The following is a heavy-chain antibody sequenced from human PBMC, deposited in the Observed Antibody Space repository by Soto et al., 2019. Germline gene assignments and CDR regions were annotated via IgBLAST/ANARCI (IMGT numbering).Heavy chain of an antibody. Sequence: ASVKVSCKASGYTFTDYFIHWVRQAPGQGLEWIGWINPYSGGADLSQKFQGRVTMTRDTSISTAYMEVSSLRSDDTAVYYCARDSGTHYPGYVYWGQGTLVTVSS. J-gene: IGHJ4*02. CDR1: GYTFTDYF. V-gene: IGHV1-2*02. D-gene: IGHD1-1*01. CDR3: ARDSGTHYPGYVY. CDR2: INPYSGGA.